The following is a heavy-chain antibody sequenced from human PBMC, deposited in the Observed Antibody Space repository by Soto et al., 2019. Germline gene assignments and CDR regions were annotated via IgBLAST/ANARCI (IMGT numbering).Heavy chain of an antibody. CDR1: GGSISSSSYY. D-gene: IGHD3-10*01. V-gene: IGHV4-39*01. CDR2: IYYSGST. Sequence: SETLSLTCTVSGGSISSSSYYWGWIRQPPGKGLEWIGSIYYSGSTYYNPSLKSRVTISVDTSKNQFSPKLSSVTAADTAVYYCARRGITMVRSFDYWGQGTLVTVSS. J-gene: IGHJ4*02. CDR3: ARRGITMVRSFDY.